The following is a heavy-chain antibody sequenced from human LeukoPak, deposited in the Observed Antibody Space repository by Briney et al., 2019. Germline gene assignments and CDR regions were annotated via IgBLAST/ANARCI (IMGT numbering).Heavy chain of an antibody. D-gene: IGHD3-16*02. Sequence: PSETLSLTCAVYGGSFSGYYWSWIRQPPGKGLEWIGEINHSGSTNYNPSLKSRVTISVDTSKNQFSLKLSSVTDADTAVYYCARGRYLPLYFDYWGQGTLVTVSS. CDR2: INHSGST. CDR3: ARGRYLPLYFDY. V-gene: IGHV4-34*01. J-gene: IGHJ4*02. CDR1: GGSFSGYY.